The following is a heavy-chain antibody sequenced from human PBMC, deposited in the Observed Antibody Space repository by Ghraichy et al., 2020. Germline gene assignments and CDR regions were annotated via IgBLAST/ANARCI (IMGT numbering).Heavy chain of an antibody. J-gene: IGHJ1*01. V-gene: IGHV3-23*01. CDR2: ISDSGSAT. Sequence: GGSLRLSCAASGFTFNSYAMSWVRQAPGQGLECVSVISDSGSATSYADSVKGRFTISRDNSKNTLYLQMNSLRAEDTAVYYCVKSLPRRKFFQHWGQVTLVTLPS. CDR1: GFTFNSYA. CDR3: VKSLPRRKFFQH.